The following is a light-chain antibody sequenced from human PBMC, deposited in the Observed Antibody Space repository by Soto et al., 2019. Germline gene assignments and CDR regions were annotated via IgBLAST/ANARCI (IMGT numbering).Light chain of an antibody. V-gene: IGKV3-20*01. CDR1: QSVRSMY. CDR3: QHDGKPLWT. J-gene: IGKJ1*01. Sequence: VGLTKSPGTLSLSPGERATLSCRASQSVRSMYLAWYQQKPGQAPRLLIYDASSRATDIPDRFSGSGSGTDFTLTISRLEPEDFSIYYCQHDGKPLWTLGQGTKVDI. CDR2: DAS.